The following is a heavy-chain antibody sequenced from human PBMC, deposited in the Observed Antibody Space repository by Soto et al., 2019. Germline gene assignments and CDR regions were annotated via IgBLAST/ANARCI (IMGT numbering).Heavy chain of an antibody. J-gene: IGHJ5*02. CDR3: VRALRHTAMVYPWLDP. CDR1: GASVSSGAYY. V-gene: IGHV4-31*03. D-gene: IGHD5-18*01. Sequence: SETLSLTCTVSGASVSSGAYYWGWVRQRPGRGLEWIGYIYESGYTYYNTSLKSRLTISLDRSNNQFSLGLTSVTAADTAVYYCVRALRHTAMVYPWLDPWGQGTLVTV. CDR2: IYESGYT.